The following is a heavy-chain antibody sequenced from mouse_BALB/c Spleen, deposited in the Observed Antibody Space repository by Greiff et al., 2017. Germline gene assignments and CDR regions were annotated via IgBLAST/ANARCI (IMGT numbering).Heavy chain of an antibody. CDR3: ASYYGNAMDY. J-gene: IGHJ4*01. V-gene: IGHV1S56*01. CDR2: IYPGDGST. D-gene: IGHD2-1*01. CDR1: GYTFTSYY. Sequence: QVQLKESGPELVKPGASVKMSCKASGYTFTSYYIHWVKQRPGQGLEWIGWIYPGDGSTKYNEKFKGKTTLTADKSSSTAYMLLSSLTSEDSAIYFCASYYGNAMDYWGQGTSVTVSS.